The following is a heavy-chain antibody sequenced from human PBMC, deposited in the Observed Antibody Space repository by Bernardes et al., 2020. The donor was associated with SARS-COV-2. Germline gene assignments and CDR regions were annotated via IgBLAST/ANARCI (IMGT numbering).Heavy chain of an antibody. V-gene: IGHV4-59*01. CDR3: ARGMEIYDFWSGLNYYYYALDV. D-gene: IGHD3-3*01. CDR1: GGSISSYY. Sequence: SETLSLTCTVSGGSISSYYWSWIRQPPGKGLEWIGYIYYSGSTNYNPSLKSRVTISVDTSKNQFSLKLSSVTAADTAVYYCARGMEIYDFWSGLNYYYYALDVWGQGTTVTVSS. J-gene: IGHJ6*02. CDR2: IYYSGST.